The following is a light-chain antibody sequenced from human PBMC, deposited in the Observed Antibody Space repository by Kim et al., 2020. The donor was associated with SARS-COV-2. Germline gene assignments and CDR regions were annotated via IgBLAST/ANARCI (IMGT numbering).Light chain of an antibody. Sequence: DIQMTQSPSSLSASVGDRVTITCRASQSIASYLNWYQQKPGKAPEFLINAASSLQSGVPSRFSGSGSGTDFTLTINSLQPGDFATYYCQQGYGTPYTFGQGTKLEI. CDR3: QQGYGTPYT. CDR1: QSIASY. V-gene: IGKV1-39*01. J-gene: IGKJ2*01. CDR2: AAS.